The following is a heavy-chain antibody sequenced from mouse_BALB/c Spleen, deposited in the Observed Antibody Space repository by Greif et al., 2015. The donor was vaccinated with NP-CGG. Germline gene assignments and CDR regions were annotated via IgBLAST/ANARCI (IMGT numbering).Heavy chain of an antibody. CDR3: AGTYFDY. CDR1: GFNIKDTY. J-gene: IGHJ2*01. V-gene: IGHV14-3*02. CDR2: IDPANGNT. D-gene: IGHD3-3*01. Sequence: VQLQQSGAELVKPGASVKLSCTAPGFNIKDTYMHWVEQRPEQGLEWIGRIDPANGNTKYDPKFQGKATITADTSSNTACLRLSSLTSEDTAVYYCAGTYFDYWGQGTTLTVSS.